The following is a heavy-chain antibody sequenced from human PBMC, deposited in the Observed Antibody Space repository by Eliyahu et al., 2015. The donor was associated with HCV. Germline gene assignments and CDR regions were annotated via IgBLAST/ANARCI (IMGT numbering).Heavy chain of an antibody. CDR1: GFTFSSYA. Sequence: EVQLLESGGGLVQPGGSLRLSCAASGFTFSSYARSWVRQAPGKGXEWVXAISGSGGSTXYADSVKGXFTISRDNSKNTLYLQMNSLRAEDTAXYYCAKDPVTPVSDYWGQGTLVTVSS. D-gene: IGHD4-11*01. CDR3: AKDPVTPVSDY. V-gene: IGHV3-23*01. CDR2: ISGSGGST. J-gene: IGHJ4*02.